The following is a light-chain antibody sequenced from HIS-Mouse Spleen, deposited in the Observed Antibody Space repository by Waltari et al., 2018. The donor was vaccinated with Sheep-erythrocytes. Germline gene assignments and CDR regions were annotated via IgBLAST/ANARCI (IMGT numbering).Light chain of an antibody. CDR3: CSYAGSYTLV. V-gene: IGLV2-11*01. J-gene: IGLJ2*01. Sequence: QSALTQPRSVSGSPGQAVTSSCTGPSSDVGVYTNVSWYQQHPGKAPKLMIYDVSKRPSGVPDRFSGSKSGNTASLTISGLQAEDEADYYCCSYAGSYTLVFGGGTKLTVL. CDR1: SSDVGVYTN. CDR2: DVS.